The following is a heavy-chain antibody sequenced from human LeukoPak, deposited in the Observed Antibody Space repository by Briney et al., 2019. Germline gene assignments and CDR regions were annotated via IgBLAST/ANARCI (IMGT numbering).Heavy chain of an antibody. J-gene: IGHJ6*03. CDR1: GFTFSSYS. CDR2: ISSSSSYI. CDR3: AKSNGDYYYYMDV. D-gene: IGHD4-17*01. Sequence: GGSLRLSCAASGFTFSSYSMNWVRQAPGKGLEWVSSISSSSSYIYYADSVKGRFTISRDNAKNLLYLQMNSLRAEDTAVYYCAKSNGDYYYYMDVWGKGTTVTISS. V-gene: IGHV3-21*01.